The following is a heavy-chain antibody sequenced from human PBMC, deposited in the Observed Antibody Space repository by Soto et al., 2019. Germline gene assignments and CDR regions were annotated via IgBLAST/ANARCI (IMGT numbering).Heavy chain of an antibody. V-gene: IGHV4-39*01. CDR3: ARRPYYYYGSGSYAFDI. CDR1: GGSISSSSYY. D-gene: IGHD3-10*01. CDR2: IYYSGST. J-gene: IGHJ3*02. Sequence: QLQLQESGPGLVKPSETLSLTCTVSGGSISSSSYYWGWIRQPPGKGLEWIGSIYYSGSTYYNPSLKSRVTISVDTSKNQFSLKLSSVTAADTAVYYCARRPYYYYGSGSYAFDIWGQGTMVTVSS.